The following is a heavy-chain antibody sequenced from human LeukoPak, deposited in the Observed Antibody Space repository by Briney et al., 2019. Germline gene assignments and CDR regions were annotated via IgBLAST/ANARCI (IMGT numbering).Heavy chain of an antibody. CDR1: GFTVSSYY. CDR2: IYSGGST. Sequence: GGSLRLSCAASGFTVSSYYMSWVRQAPGKGLEWVSVIYSGGSTYYADSVKGRFTISRDNSKNTLYRQMNSLRGEDTAVFYYAGGRRYYDSSGAFDYWGQGTLVTVSS. V-gene: IGHV3-66*01. J-gene: IGHJ4*02. CDR3: AGGRRYYDSSGAFDY. D-gene: IGHD3-22*01.